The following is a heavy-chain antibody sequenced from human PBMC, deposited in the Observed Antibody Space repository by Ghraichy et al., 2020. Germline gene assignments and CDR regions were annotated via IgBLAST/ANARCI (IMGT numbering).Heavy chain of an antibody. Sequence: GESLNISCAASGFTFSNYAMHWVRQAPGKGLEWVSAIRGSGGSTYYTDSVKGRFTISRDNSKNTLYLQMNSLRAEDTAVYYCATDPALPAAIGGVDYWGQGTLVTVSS. V-gene: IGHV3-23*01. CDR3: ATDPALPAAIGGVDY. CDR1: GFTFSNYA. D-gene: IGHD2-2*02. J-gene: IGHJ4*02. CDR2: IRGSGGST.